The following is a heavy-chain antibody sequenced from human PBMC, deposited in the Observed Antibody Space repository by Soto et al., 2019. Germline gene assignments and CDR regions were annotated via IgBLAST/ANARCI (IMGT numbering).Heavy chain of an antibody. CDR2: IYPGDSDT. J-gene: IGHJ3*02. CDR1: GYSFTSYW. V-gene: IGHV5-51*01. D-gene: IGHD3-22*01. CDR3: ARQISTDSRGGGGPDACVI. Sequence: PGESLKISCKGSGYSFTSYWIGWVRQMPGKGLEWMGIIYPGDSDTRYSPSFQGQVTISADKSISTAYLQWSSLKASDTAMYYCARQISTDSRGGGGPDACVIWGQGTMGTVSS.